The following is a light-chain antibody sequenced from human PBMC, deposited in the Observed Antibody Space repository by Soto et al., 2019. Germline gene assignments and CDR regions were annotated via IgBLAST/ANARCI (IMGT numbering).Light chain of an antibody. J-gene: IGLJ1*01. Sequence: QSALTQPASVSGSPGQSIPISCTGTSSDVGSYNLVSWYQQHPGKAPKLMIYEVSKRPSGVSNRFSGSKSGNTASLTISGLQAEDEADYYCCSYAGSSTSFGTGTKLTVL. V-gene: IGLV2-23*02. CDR1: SSDVGSYNL. CDR3: CSYAGSSTS. CDR2: EVS.